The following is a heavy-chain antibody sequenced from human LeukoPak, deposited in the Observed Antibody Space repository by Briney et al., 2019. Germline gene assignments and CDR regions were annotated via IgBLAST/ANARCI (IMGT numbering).Heavy chain of an antibody. CDR2: IYYSGST. V-gene: IGHV4-59*08. CDR3: ARHKAVGYYYYYYGMDV. J-gene: IGHJ6*02. Sequence: PSETLSLTCTVSGGSISSYYWSWIRQPPGKGLEWIGYIYYSGSTNYNPSHKSRVTISVDTSKNQFSLKLSSVTAADTAVYYCARHKAVGYYYYYYGMDVWGQGTTVTVSS. CDR1: GGSISSYY. D-gene: IGHD5-12*01.